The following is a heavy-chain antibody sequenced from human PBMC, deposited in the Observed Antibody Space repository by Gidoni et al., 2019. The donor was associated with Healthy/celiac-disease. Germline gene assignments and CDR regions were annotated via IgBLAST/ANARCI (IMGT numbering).Heavy chain of an antibody. CDR2: ITHTGST. J-gene: IGHJ4*02. CDR1: GPSFSGYY. D-gene: IGHD3-22*01. V-gene: IGHV4-34*01. Sequence: QVQLQQWGAGLLKPSETLSLTCAMSGPSFSGYYWSWIRQSPGRGPEWIAEITHTGSTNYKPSLRSRVTISVDASKNQFSLQLRSVTAADTAVYYCARGRYHDSSGFPYWGQGTLVTVSS. CDR3: ARGRYHDSSGFPY.